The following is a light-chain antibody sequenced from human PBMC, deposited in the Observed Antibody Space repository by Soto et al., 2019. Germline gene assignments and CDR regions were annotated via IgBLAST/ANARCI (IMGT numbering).Light chain of an antibody. CDR1: SSDVGGFKF. CDR3: TSYTSISLYV. V-gene: IGLV2-14*01. J-gene: IGLJ1*01. Sequence: QSALTQPPSASGSPGQSVTISCTGTSSDVGGFKFVSWYQHHPSKAPRLLIYEVSNRPSGISNRFSGSKSGNTASLTISGLQAVDEADYYCTSYTSISLYVFGTGTKLTVL. CDR2: EVS.